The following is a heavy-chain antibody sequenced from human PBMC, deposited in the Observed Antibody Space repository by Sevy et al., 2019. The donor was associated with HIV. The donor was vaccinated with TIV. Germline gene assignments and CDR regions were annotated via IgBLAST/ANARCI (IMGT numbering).Heavy chain of an antibody. D-gene: IGHD1-26*01. V-gene: IGHV1-69*06. Sequence: ASVKVSCKASGGTFSSYAISWVRQAPGQGLEWMGGIIPIFGTANYAQKFQGRVTITADKSTSTAYMGLSSLRSEDTAVYYCAVGPSGSYRVNYFDYWGQGTLVTVSS. J-gene: IGHJ4*02. CDR1: GGTFSSYA. CDR2: IIPIFGTA. CDR3: AVGPSGSYRVNYFDY.